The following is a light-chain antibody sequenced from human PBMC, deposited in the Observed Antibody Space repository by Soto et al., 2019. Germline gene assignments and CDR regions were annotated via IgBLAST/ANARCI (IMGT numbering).Light chain of an antibody. CDR2: GAS. CDR1: QSVSSSY. Sequence: EIVLTQSPGTLSLSPGERATLSCRASQSVSSSYLAWYQQKPGQAPRLLIYGASSRATGIPDRFSGSGSGTDFTLTISRLETEDFEVYYCQQYGSSPRTFGQGTTV. CDR3: QQYGSSPRT. V-gene: IGKV3-20*01. J-gene: IGKJ1*01.